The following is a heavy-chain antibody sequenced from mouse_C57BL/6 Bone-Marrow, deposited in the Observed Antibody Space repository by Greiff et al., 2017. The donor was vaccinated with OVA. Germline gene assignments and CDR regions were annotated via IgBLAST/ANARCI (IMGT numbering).Heavy chain of an antibody. J-gene: IGHJ4*01. CDR1: GFTFSSYA. V-gene: IGHV5-9-1*02. CDR3: TRAQLALHYYAMDY. Sequence: EVKLVESGEGLVKPGGSLKLSCAASGFTFSSYAMSWVRQTPEKRLEWVAYISSGGDSLYYAATLKGRFTISRDTARNTLYLQMSSLKSEDTAMYYCTRAQLALHYYAMDYWGQGTSVTVSS. CDR2: ISSGGDSL. D-gene: IGHD4-1*02.